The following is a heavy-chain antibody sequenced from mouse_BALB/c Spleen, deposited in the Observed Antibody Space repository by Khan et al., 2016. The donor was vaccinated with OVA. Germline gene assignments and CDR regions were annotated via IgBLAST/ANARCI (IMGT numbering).Heavy chain of an antibody. V-gene: IGHV1S29*02. CDR2: FFPNSGGS. J-gene: IGHJ3*01. D-gene: IGHD1-2*01. CDR1: GYTFTDYN. CDR3: VRSGYGSFAF. Sequence: VQLQQSGPEVVKPGASVKISCKASGYTFTDYNMDWVKQRLGKSLEWIGYFFPNSGGSGYNQKFKTKATLTVDISSSTAYMDLRSLTSEDSAVYYCVRSGYGSFAFWGQGTLVTVSA.